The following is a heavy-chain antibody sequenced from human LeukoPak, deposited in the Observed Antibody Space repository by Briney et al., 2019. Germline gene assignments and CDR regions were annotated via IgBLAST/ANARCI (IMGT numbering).Heavy chain of an antibody. D-gene: IGHD6-13*01. V-gene: IGHV3-30*18. Sequence: GGSLRLSCAASGFTFSSYGMHWVRQAPGKGLEWVAIISYDGSNKYYADSVKGRFTISRDFSKNTLYLQMNSLRAEDTAVYFCAKDLGSAAGRGYYFDYWGQGTLVTVSS. CDR1: GFTFSSYG. CDR2: ISYDGSNK. J-gene: IGHJ4*02. CDR3: AKDLGSAAGRGYYFDY.